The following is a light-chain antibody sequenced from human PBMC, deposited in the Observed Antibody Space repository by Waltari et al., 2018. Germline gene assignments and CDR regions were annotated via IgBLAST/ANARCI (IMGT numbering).Light chain of an antibody. CDR1: GSNIGADYY. CDR3: SAWDDRLITF. CDR2: ENS. J-gene: IGLJ7*01. Sequence: QSVLTQPPSASGAPGQTVTITCTGTGSNIGADYYVSWYRQFPGTAPKLLIYENSKRRSGISCRFSVSNSDPSGSLTITGLQSEDEADYYCSAWDDRLITFFGGGTRLTVL. V-gene: IGLV1-40*01.